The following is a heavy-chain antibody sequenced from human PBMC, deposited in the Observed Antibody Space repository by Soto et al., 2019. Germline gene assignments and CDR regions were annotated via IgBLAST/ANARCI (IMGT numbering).Heavy chain of an antibody. CDR3: SKGYDIVVVPAATPYFDP. D-gene: IGHD2-2*01. V-gene: IGHV3-30*18. CDR2: ISSDGSNK. J-gene: IGHJ5*02. CDR1: GFTFSSYG. Sequence: GGSLRLSCAASGFTFSSYGMHWVRQAPGKGLEWVAVISSDGSNKYYADSVKGRFTIARDNSKNTLYLQMNSLRAEDTAVYYCSKGYDIVVVPAATPYFDPWGQGTLVTVSS.